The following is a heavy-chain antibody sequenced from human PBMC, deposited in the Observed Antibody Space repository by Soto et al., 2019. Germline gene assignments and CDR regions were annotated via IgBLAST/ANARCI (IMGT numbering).Heavy chain of an antibody. J-gene: IGHJ4*02. Sequence: QVQLQQWGAGLLKPSETLSLNCAVTGGSLSGYYWSWIRQPPGKGLEWIGEVKDGGHTNYSPSLRGRVTISSGSSNNQCSLRLNSVTAADTGVYYCARGQEGVVATHWDQGSLVTVSS. CDR2: VKDGGHT. CDR3: ARGQEGVVATH. V-gene: IGHV4-34*01. D-gene: IGHD5-12*01. CDR1: GGSLSGYY.